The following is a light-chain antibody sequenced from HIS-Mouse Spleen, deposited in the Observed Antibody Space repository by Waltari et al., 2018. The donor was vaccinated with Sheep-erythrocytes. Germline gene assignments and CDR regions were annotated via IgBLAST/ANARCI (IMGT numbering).Light chain of an antibody. CDR3: AAWDDSLNGVV. V-gene: IGLV1-44*01. CDR1: SSNIGSNT. J-gene: IGLJ2*01. Sequence: QSVLTQPPSASGTPGQRVTISCSGSSSNIGSNTVNWYQQLPGTAPKLPNYRNNQRPTGVPDRFSGSKAGTSASLAISGLQSEDEADYYCAAWDDSLNGVVFGGGTKLTVL. CDR2: RNN.